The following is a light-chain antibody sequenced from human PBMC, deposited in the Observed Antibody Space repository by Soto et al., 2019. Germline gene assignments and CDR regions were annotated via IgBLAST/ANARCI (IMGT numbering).Light chain of an antibody. J-gene: IGKJ4*01. CDR3: QQYGRSPLT. Sequence: EIVLTQSPRTLSLSPGERAILSCRASQSLSSSFLAWYQQKPGQAPRLLIYSSSNRATGIPDRFSGGRSGTDFTLTISRLEPADFAVYYCQQYGRSPLTFGGGTKVDIK. CDR2: SSS. CDR1: QSLSSSF. V-gene: IGKV3-20*01.